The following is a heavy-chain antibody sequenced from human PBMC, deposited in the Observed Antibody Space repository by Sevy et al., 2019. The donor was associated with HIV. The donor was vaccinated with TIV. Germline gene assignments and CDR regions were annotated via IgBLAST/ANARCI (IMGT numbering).Heavy chain of an antibody. V-gene: IGHV1-8*02. CDR2: MNPNTGNT. CDR3: TRVRALNYYDTSVSMEYNWFDP. D-gene: IGHD3-22*01. CDR1: GYTFTSYD. J-gene: IGHJ5*02. Sequence: ASVKVSCKASGYTFTSYDINWVRQATGQGLEWMGWMNPNTGNTGYAQKFQGRVTMTRDTSTSTAYMELRSLSSDDTAIYYCTRVRALNYYDTSVSMEYNWFDPWGQGTLVTVSS.